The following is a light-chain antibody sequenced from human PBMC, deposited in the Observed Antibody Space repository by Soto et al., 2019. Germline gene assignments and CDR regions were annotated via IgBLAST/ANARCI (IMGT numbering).Light chain of an antibody. J-gene: IGKJ1*01. CDR2: AAP. CDR1: QSISSY. CDR3: QQSYSTLRT. V-gene: IGKV1-39*01. Sequence: DIQMTQSPSSLSASVGDRVTITCRASQSISSYLNWYQQKPGKAPKLLIYAAPSLQSGVPSRFSGSGSGTDFTLTISSLQPEDFATYYCQQSYSTLRTFGQGTKVDIK.